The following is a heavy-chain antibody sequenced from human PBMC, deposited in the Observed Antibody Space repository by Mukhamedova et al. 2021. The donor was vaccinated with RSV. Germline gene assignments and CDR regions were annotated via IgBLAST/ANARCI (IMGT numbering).Heavy chain of an antibody. V-gene: IGHV3-53*05. CDR2: IYSGGST. D-gene: IGHD3-22*01. Sequence: VRQAPGKGLEWVPVIYSGGSTYYADPVKGRFTISRDNSKNTLYLQMNSLRAEDTAVYYCARDHSIYDSSGYNGAFDIWGQGPMVT. J-gene: IGHJ3*02. CDR3: ARDHSIYDSSGYNGAFDI.